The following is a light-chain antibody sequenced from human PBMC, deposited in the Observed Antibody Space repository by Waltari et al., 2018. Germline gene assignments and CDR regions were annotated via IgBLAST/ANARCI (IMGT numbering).Light chain of an antibody. CDR2: VNN. J-gene: IGLJ2*01. V-gene: IGLV1-44*01. CDR3: ETWDDRLSGPV. CDR1: PSDIGGNS. Sequence: QSVLTQAPSASGTPGQRVPISRSGRPSDIGGNSGNWYQQLPGTAAKLLIYVNNQRPSGFPDRFSGSKSGTSASLAISGLQSDDEANYYCETWDDRLSGPVFGGGTKLTVL.